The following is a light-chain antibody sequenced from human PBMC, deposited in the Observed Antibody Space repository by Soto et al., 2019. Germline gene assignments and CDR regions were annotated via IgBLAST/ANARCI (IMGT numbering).Light chain of an antibody. Sequence: QSVLTQPPSVSAAPGQKVTISCFGSSSNIGNNYVSWYQQLPGTAPKLLIYDNNKQPSGIPDRFSGSKSGTSATLGITGLQTGDEADYYCGTWDSSLSANWVFGGGTKVTVL. CDR1: SSNIGNNY. CDR3: GTWDSSLSANWV. J-gene: IGLJ3*02. V-gene: IGLV1-51*01. CDR2: DNN.